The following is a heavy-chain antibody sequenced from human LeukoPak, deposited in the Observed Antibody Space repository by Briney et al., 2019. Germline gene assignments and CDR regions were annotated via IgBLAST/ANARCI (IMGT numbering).Heavy chain of an antibody. D-gene: IGHD2-2*01. CDR2: IYYSGST. CDR1: GGSISSYY. J-gene: IGHJ5*02. V-gene: IGHV4-59*08. CDR3: ASGGYCGDTSCYPNYFDP. Sequence: SETLSLTCTVSGGSISSYYWSWIRQPPGKGLEWIGYIYYSGSTNYTIHNPSLKSRVTISVDASKNQFSLKLSSVTAADTAVYYCASGGYCGDTSCYPNYFDPWGQGTLVTVSS.